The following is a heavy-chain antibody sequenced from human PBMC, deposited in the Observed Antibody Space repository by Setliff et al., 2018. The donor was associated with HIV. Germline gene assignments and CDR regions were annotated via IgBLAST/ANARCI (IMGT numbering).Heavy chain of an antibody. V-gene: IGHV3-15*05. Sequence: LRLSCAASDFTVTNAWMNWVRQAPGKGLEWVGRIKSKTDGGAADYAAPVKGRFTISRDDSKNTLYLQMSSLKTEDTAVYYCTTESVFLDYFFDYWGQGTLVTVSS. CDR1: DFTVTNAW. CDR3: TTESVFLDYFFDY. CDR2: IKSKTDGGAA. D-gene: IGHD3-9*01. J-gene: IGHJ4*02.